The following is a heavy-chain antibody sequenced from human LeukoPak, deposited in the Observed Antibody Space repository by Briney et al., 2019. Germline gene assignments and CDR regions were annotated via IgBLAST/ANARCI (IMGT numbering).Heavy chain of an antibody. CDR3: ATFTHRRDSGLQVTIFGPTGFDP. Sequence: ASVKVSCKVSGYTLTELSMHWVRQAPGKELEWMGGFDPEDGETIYAQKFQGRVTMTEDTSTDTAYMELSSLRSEDTAVYYCATFTHRRDSGLQVTIFGPTGFDPWGQGTLVTVSS. CDR2: FDPEDGET. V-gene: IGHV1-24*01. CDR1: GYTLTELS. J-gene: IGHJ5*02. D-gene: IGHD3-3*01.